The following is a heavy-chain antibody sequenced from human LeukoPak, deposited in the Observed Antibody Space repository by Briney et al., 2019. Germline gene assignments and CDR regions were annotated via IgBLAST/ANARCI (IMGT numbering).Heavy chain of an antibody. CDR1: GGSITNYY. Sequence: SETLSLTCPVSGGSITNYYWSWIRQSPGKGLEWIGFIYYNGNTNYNPSLKSRVTISVDTSKNQFSLKLTSMTAADTAVYYCARGALLWFGAKMEYYFDYWGQGTLLSVSS. D-gene: IGHD3-10*01. CDR2: IYYNGNT. J-gene: IGHJ4*02. CDR3: ARGALLWFGAKMEYYFDY. V-gene: IGHV4-59*01.